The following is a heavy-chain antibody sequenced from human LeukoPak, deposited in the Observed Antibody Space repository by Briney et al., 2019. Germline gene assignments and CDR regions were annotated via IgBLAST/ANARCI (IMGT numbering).Heavy chain of an antibody. CDR2: ISGSSSTI. Sequence: GGSPRLSCAASGFTFSRYSMNWVRQAPGKGLEWVSYISGSSSTIYYADSVKGRFTISRDNAKNSLYLQMSSLRDEDTAVYYCARGAGRGGYYFDYWGQGTLVSVSS. CDR3: ARGAGRGGYYFDY. D-gene: IGHD6-13*01. CDR1: GFTFSRYS. V-gene: IGHV3-48*02. J-gene: IGHJ4*02.